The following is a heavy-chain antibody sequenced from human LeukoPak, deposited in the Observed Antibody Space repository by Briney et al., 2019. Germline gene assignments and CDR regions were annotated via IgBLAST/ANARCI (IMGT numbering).Heavy chain of an antibody. CDR1: GYTFTSYY. D-gene: IGHD6-13*01. CDR2: INPSGGST. CDR3: ARTYGFPPYSSSWYWAHDAFDI. Sequence: PGASVKVSCKASGYTFTSYYMHWVRQAPGQGLEWMGIINPSGGSTSYAQKFQGRVTMTRDTSTSTVYMELSSLRSEDTAVYYCARTYGFPPYSSSWYWAHDAFDIWGQGQWSPSLQ. J-gene: IGHJ3*02. V-gene: IGHV1-46*01.